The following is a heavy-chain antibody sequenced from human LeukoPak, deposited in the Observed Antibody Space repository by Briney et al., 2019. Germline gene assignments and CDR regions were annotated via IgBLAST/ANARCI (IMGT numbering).Heavy chain of an antibody. CDR1: GFTFSNYN. CDR2: IKQDGSEK. J-gene: IGHJ4*02. D-gene: IGHD5-18*01. Sequence: GGSLRLSCAASGFTFSNYNMSWVRQAPGKGLEWVANIKQDGSEKYYVDSVKGRFTISRDNAKNSLYLQMNSLRAEDTAVYYCASRGFRYGLIDYWGQGTLVTVSS. CDR3: ASRGFRYGLIDY. V-gene: IGHV3-7*01.